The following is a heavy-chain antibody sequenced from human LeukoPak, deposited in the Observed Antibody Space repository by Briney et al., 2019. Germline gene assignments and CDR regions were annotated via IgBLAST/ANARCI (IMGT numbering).Heavy chain of an antibody. Sequence: VGSLRLSCAASGFTFSNYSMNWVRQAPGEGLGWVSSISSRSSYIYYADSVKGRFTISRDNARNSLYLQMNSLRAEDTALYYCSRFRFGYYDSSAPYWGQGTLVTVSS. D-gene: IGHD3-22*01. CDR2: ISSRSSYI. CDR1: GFTFSNYS. J-gene: IGHJ4*02. CDR3: SRFRFGYYDSSAPY. V-gene: IGHV3-21*01.